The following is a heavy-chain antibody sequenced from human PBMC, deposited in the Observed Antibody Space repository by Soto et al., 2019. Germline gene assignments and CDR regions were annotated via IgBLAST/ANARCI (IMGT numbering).Heavy chain of an antibody. CDR1: GSSISSGGYY. CDR3: ARDEPSGGYEP. Sequence: SETLSLTCTVSGSSISSGGYYWSWIRQHPGKGLEWIGYIYYSGSTYYNPSLKSRVTISVDTSKNQFSLKLSSVTAADTAVYYCARDEPSGGYEPWGQGTLVTVSS. D-gene: IGHD5-12*01. CDR2: IYYSGST. J-gene: IGHJ5*02. V-gene: IGHV4-31*03.